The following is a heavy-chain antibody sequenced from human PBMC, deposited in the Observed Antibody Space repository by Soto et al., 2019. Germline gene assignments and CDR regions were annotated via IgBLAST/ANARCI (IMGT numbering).Heavy chain of an antibody. V-gene: IGHV4-31*03. J-gene: IGHJ4*02. CDR3: ARGTPIFGVVFDY. D-gene: IGHD3-3*01. CDR1: GGSISSGTYY. Sequence: SETLSLTCTVSGGSISSGTYYWTWIRQRPGKGLEWIGFIYYSGRTYYNPSLKSRTTISLDTSENQFSLRLSSVTAADTAVYYCARGTPIFGVVFDYWGQGTLVTVSS. CDR2: IYYSGRT.